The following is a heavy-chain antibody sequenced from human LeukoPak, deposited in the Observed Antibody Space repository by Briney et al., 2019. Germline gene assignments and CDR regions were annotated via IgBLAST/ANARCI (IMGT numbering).Heavy chain of an antibody. D-gene: IGHD3-10*01. V-gene: IGHV1-8*03. CDR2: MNPNSGNT. J-gene: IGHJ3*02. Sequence: ASVKVSCKASGYTFTSYDINWVRQATGQGLEWMGWMNPNSGNTGYAQKFQGRVTITRNTSISTAYMELSSLRSEDTAVYYCARGRLLWSGELSVSHDAFDIWGQGTMVTVSS. CDR3: ARGRLLWSGELSVSHDAFDI. CDR1: GYTFTSYD.